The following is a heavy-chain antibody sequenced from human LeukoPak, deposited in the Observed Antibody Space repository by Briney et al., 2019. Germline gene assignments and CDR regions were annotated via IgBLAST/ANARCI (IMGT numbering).Heavy chain of an antibody. D-gene: IGHD3-22*01. J-gene: IGHJ4*02. CDR1: GGSISSYY. V-gene: IGHV4-59*01. Sequence: SETLSLTCTVSGGSISSYYWSWIRQPPGKGLEWIGYIYYSGSTNYNPSLKSRVTISVDTSKNQFSLKLSSVTAADTAVYYCARESYCYDSSGYSYYFDYWGQGTLVTVSS. CDR2: IYYSGST. CDR3: ARESYCYDSSGYSYYFDY.